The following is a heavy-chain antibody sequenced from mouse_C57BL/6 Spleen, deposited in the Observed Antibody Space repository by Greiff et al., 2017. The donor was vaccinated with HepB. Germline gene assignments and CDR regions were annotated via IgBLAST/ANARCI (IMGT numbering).Heavy chain of an antibody. V-gene: IGHV1-54*01. D-gene: IGHD1-1*01. CDR2: INPGSGGT. CDR1: GYAFTNYL. CDR3: ARDRMSYSAMDY. J-gene: IGHJ4*01. Sequence: QVQLQQSGAELVRPGTSVKVSCKASGYAFTNYLIEWVKQRPGQGLEWIGVINPGSGGTNYNEKFKGKATLTADKSSSTAYMQLSRLTSEDSAVNICARDRMSYSAMDYWGQGTSVTVSS.